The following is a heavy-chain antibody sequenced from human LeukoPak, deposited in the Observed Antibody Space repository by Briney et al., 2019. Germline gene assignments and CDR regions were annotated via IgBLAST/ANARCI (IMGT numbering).Heavy chain of an antibody. CDR1: GGSFSGYY. Sequence: SETLSLTCAVYGGSFSGYYRSWIRQPPGKGLEWIGEINHSGSTNYNPSLKSRVTISVDTSKNQFSLKLSSVTAADTAVYYCARGVLWFGELFLVRGAIIDYWGQGTLVTVSS. V-gene: IGHV4-34*01. D-gene: IGHD3-10*01. CDR2: INHSGST. CDR3: ARGVLWFGELFLVRGAIIDY. J-gene: IGHJ4*02.